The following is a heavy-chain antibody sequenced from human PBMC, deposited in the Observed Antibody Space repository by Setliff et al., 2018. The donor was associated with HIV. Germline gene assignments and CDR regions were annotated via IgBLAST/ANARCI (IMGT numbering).Heavy chain of an antibody. D-gene: IGHD3-22*01. V-gene: IGHV1-2*02. CDR2: INPHSGGT. CDR1: GYTFTGYY. CDR3: ARGAYYYATSGYPRDPFDL. Sequence: GASVKVSCKASGYTFTGYYIYWVRQAPGQGLEWMGWINPHSGGTNYAQKFQGRVTMTRDTSISTASMELSRLRSDDTAVYYCARGAYYYATSGYPRDPFDLWGQGTMGTVSS. J-gene: IGHJ3*01.